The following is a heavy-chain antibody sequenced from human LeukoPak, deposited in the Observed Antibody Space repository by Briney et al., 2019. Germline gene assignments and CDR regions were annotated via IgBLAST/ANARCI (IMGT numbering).Heavy chain of an antibody. V-gene: IGHV3-74*03. Sequence: PGGSLRPSCAASGFTFSNYWMHWVRQAPGKGLVWVSRINSDESLTTYADSVKGRFTISRDNAKNALYLQMNSLGAEDTAVYYCARRYCSGGTCYFDYWGQGTLVTVSS. D-gene: IGHD2-15*01. CDR1: GFTFSNYW. CDR2: INSDESLT. J-gene: IGHJ4*02. CDR3: ARRYCSGGTCYFDY.